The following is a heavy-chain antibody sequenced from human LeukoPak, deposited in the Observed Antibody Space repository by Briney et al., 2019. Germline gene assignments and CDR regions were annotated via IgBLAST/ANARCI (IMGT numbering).Heavy chain of an antibody. Sequence: GGSLRLSCSASGFTFSSYAMHWVRQAPGKGLEYVSAISSNGGSTYYAASVKGRFTTSRDNSKNTLYLQMNSLRAEDTAVYYCAKDWALRAAGSFDYWGQGTLVTVSS. CDR2: ISSNGGST. V-gene: IGHV3-64*04. CDR1: GFTFSSYA. D-gene: IGHD6-13*01. J-gene: IGHJ4*02. CDR3: AKDWALRAAGSFDY.